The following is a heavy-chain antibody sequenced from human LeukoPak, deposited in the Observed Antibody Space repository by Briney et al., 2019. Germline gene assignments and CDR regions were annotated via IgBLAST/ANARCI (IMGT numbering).Heavy chain of an antibody. V-gene: IGHV1-2*02. CDR2: INPNSGGT. Sequence: ASVKVSCKASGYTFTSYAINWVRQAPGQGLEWMGWINPNSGGTNYAQKFQGRVTMTRDTSISTAYMELSRLRSDDTAVYYCARAGVYDILTGYRKYYYYYMDVWGKGTTVTVSS. CDR3: ARAGVYDILTGYRKYYYYYMDV. D-gene: IGHD3-9*01. CDR1: GYTFTSYA. J-gene: IGHJ6*03.